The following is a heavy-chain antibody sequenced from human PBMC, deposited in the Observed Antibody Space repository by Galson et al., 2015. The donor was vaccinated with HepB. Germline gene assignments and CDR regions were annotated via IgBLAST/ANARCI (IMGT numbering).Heavy chain of an antibody. CDR1: GFTFSSYG. J-gene: IGHJ4*02. Sequence: SLRLSCAASGFTFSSYGMHWVRQAPGKGLEWVAVIWYDGSNKYYADSAKGRFTISRDNSKNTLYLQMNSLRAEDTAVYYCARGHSSGWYLFYWGQGTLVTVSS. CDR2: IWYDGSNK. V-gene: IGHV3-33*01. CDR3: ARGHSSGWYLFY. D-gene: IGHD6-19*01.